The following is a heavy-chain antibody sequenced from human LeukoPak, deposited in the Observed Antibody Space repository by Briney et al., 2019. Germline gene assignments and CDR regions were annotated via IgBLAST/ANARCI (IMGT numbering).Heavy chain of an antibody. CDR3: AKARGYSSSSENNWFDP. CDR1: EFTFSSYA. J-gene: IGHJ5*02. D-gene: IGHD6-6*01. Sequence: GSLRLSCTASEFTFSSYAMNWVRQAPGKGLEWVSAISGSGESTYYADSVKGRFTISRENSKSTLYLQMNSLRAEDTALYYCAKARGYSSSSENNWFDPWGQGTLVTVSS. V-gene: IGHV3-23*01. CDR2: ISGSGEST.